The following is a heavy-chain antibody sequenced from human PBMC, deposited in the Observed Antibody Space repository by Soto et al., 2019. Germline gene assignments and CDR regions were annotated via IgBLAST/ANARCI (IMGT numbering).Heavy chain of an antibody. J-gene: IGHJ3*02. CDR2: MYYSGTT. CDR1: GGSISSTTYS. CDR3: ARDGSGYSDAFDI. D-gene: IGHD3-22*01. Sequence: SETLSLTCTVSGGSISSTTYSWGWIRQPPGKGLEWIGSMYYSGTTYSNPSLQSRVTISVDTSNNQFSLKLSSVTAADTAVYYCARDGSGYSDAFDIWGQGTMVTVSS. V-gene: IGHV4-39*07.